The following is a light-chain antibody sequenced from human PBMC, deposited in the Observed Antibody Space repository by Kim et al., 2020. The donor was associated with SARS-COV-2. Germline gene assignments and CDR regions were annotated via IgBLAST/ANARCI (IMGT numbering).Light chain of an antibody. J-gene: IGKJ5*01. CDR3: QHRTNRV. CDR1: QNFGIY. CDR2: ETF. V-gene: IGKV3-11*01. Sequence: PSLSPGEGATLSCRASQNFGIYLAWYQQKPGQSPRLVIDETFNRATGIPPRFSGSGSGTDFTLSISSLEPEDFAIYYCQHRTNRVFGQGTRLEIK.